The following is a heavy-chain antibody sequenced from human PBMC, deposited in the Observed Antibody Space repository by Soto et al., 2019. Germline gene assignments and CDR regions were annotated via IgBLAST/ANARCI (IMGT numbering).Heavy chain of an antibody. D-gene: IGHD3-9*01. CDR3: ARDHYDILAGYLGSDY. CDR2: VSGDNRNT. Sequence: QVHLVQSGAEVEKPGASVKVSCKSSGYTFTEYGITWVRQAPGQGLEWMGWVSGDNRNTNYAQKFQGRVTMSTDTSTSTAYMEVMSLRSDDTAVYYCARDHYDILAGYLGSDYWGQGTLVTVSS. J-gene: IGHJ4*02. CDR1: GYTFTEYG. V-gene: IGHV1-18*01.